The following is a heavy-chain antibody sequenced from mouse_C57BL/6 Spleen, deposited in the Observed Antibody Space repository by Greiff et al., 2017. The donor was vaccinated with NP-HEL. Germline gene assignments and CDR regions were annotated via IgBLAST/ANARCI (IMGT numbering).Heavy chain of an antibody. Sequence: DVKLVESGGGLVQPGGSLKLSCAASGFTFSDYYMYWVRQTPEKRLEWVAYISNGGGSTYYPDTVKGRFTISRDNAKNTLYLQMSRLKSEDTAMYYCARPNSYYAMDYWGQGTSVTVSS. J-gene: IGHJ4*01. CDR1: GFTFSDYY. CDR2: ISNGGGST. V-gene: IGHV5-12*01. CDR3: ARPNSYYAMDY.